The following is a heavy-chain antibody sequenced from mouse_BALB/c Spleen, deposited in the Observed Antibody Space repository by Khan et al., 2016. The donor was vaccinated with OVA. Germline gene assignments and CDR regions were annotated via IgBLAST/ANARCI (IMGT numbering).Heavy chain of an antibody. CDR1: GYTFTNYW. D-gene: IGHD1-1*01. CDR2: INPSTDYT. V-gene: IGHV1-7*01. CDR3: VNQGSSSAWFTY. Sequence: QVHVKQSGAELAKPGASVKMSCKASGYTFTNYWMHWVKQRPGQGLEWIGYINPSTDYTEYNQKFKDKASLTADKSSSTAYMQLTSLTSEDSALYYCVNQGSSSAWFTYWGQGTLVTVSA. J-gene: IGHJ3*01.